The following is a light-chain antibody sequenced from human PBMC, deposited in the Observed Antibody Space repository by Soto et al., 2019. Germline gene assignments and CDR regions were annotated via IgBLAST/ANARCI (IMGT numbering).Light chain of an antibody. CDR3: CYCAGSSDVI. J-gene: IGLJ2*01. CDR1: SSDVGSYNL. Sequence: QSALTQPASVSGSPGQSITISCTGTSSDVGSYNLVSWYQHHTGKAPELMIYEGTNPPSGVSNRFSGSKSGNTASLTISGLQAEDEADYYCCYCAGSSDVIFGGGTKLTVL. V-gene: IGLV2-23*01. CDR2: EGT.